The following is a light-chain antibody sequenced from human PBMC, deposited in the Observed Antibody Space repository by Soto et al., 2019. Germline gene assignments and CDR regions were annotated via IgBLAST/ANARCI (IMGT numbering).Light chain of an antibody. V-gene: IGKV1-5*03. Sequence: DIQMTQSPSTLSASVVDRVPITCRASQSIDTWLAWYQQKPGKAPKLLIYKASSLESGVPSRFSGSGSGTEFTLTISSLQPDDFATYYCQQYNSYSGTCGQGTKVDI. CDR3: QQYNSYSGT. CDR2: KAS. CDR1: QSIDTW. J-gene: IGKJ1*01.